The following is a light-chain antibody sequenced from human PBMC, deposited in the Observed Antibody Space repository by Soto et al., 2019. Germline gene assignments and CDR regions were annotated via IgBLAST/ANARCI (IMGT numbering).Light chain of an antibody. CDR2: DAS. Sequence: DIQMTQSPSSLSASVGDRVTISCQASQDINNHLNWYQQKPGKAPQLLIYDASTLQRGVPSRFSGSGSGTHFTFTISIVQPEDFATYYCHQYHNFPITFGQGTRLEIK. J-gene: IGKJ5*01. V-gene: IGKV1-33*01. CDR3: HQYHNFPIT. CDR1: QDINNH.